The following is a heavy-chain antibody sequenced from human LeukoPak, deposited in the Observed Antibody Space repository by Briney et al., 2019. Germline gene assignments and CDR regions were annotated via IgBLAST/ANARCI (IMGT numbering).Heavy chain of an antibody. CDR1: GGSISSGGYY. J-gene: IGHJ4*02. Sequence: SQTLSLTCTVSGGSISSGGYYWSWIRQPPGKGLEWIGYIYHSGSTYYNPSLKSRVTISVDRSKNQFSLKLSSVTAADTAVYYCARGRGSGWYDFDYWGQGTLVTVSS. CDR3: ARGRGSGWYDFDY. V-gene: IGHV4-30-2*01. CDR2: IYHSGST. D-gene: IGHD6-19*01.